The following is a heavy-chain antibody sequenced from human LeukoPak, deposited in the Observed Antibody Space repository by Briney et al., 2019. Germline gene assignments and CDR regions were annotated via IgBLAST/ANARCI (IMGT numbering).Heavy chain of an antibody. CDR3: ARAPASAPRGCFDP. CDR2: INHSGST. Sequence: SETLSLTCAVYGGSFSGYYWSWIRQPPGKGLEWIGEINHSGSTNYNPSLKSRVTISVDTSKNRFSLKLSSVTAADTAVYYCARAPASAPRGCFDPWGQGTLVTVSS. D-gene: IGHD6-25*01. CDR1: GGSFSGYY. V-gene: IGHV4-34*01. J-gene: IGHJ5*02.